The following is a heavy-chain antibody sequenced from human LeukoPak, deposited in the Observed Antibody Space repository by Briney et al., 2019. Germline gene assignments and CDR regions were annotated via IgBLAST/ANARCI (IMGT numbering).Heavy chain of an antibody. CDR1: GNYW. V-gene: IGHV3-74*01. Sequence: GGSLRLSCAASGNYWMHWVRQAPGKRLVWVSHINSDGSWTSYADSVKGRFTISKDNAKNTVYLQMNNLRAEDTAVYYCVSFYETYWGRGTLVTVSS. CDR2: INSDGSWT. J-gene: IGHJ4*02. D-gene: IGHD2-2*01. CDR3: VSFYETY.